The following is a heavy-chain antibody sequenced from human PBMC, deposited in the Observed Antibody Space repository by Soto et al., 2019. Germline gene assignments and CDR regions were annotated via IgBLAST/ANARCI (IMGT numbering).Heavy chain of an antibody. J-gene: IGHJ4*02. CDR2: IQPRGGST. D-gene: IGHD5-18*01. CDR3: ARERIDTYGYPLDS. Sequence: ASVKVSCKASGYTFTNYYIHWVRQAPGQGLEWMGVIQPRGGSTNYAQKFQVRASMTRDTSTSTVYMELSSLRSEDTAVYFCARERIDTYGYPLDSWGQGALVTVSS. CDR1: GYTFTNYY. V-gene: IGHV1-46*01.